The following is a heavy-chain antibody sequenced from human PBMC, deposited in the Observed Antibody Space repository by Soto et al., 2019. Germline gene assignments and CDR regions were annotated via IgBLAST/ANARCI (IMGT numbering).Heavy chain of an antibody. CDR2: ISGSGGNT. J-gene: IGHJ4*02. Sequence: GGSLRLSCAASGFTFSSYAMSWVRQAPGKGLEWVSGISGSGGNTYYADSVKGRFTISRDNSKNTLYLQMNSLRAEDTAVYYCVKDFFRWFGPHIHYRGQATLVSVSS. CDR3: VKDFFRWFGPHIHY. D-gene: IGHD3-10*01. V-gene: IGHV3-23*01. CDR1: GFTFSSYA.